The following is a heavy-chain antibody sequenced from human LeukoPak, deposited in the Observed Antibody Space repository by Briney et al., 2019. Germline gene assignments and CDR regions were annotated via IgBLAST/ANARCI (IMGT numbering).Heavy chain of an antibody. D-gene: IGHD2-21*02. CDR2: ISGSGGST. CDR3: ARSFCGGDCYPTPH. Sequence: GGSLRLSCAASGFTFNSYAMSWVRQAPGKGLEWVSAISGSGGSTYYADSVKGRFTISRDNAKNSLYLQMNSLRDEDTAVYYCARSFCGGDCYPTPHWGQGTPVTVSS. CDR1: GFTFNSYA. J-gene: IGHJ4*02. V-gene: IGHV3-23*01.